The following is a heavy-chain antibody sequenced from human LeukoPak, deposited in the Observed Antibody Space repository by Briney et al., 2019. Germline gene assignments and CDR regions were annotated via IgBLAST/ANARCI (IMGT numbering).Heavy chain of an antibody. V-gene: IGHV3-64*01. Sequence: GGSLRLSCVASGFTFSSYAMHWVRQAPGKGLEYVSAITSNGGSTYYANSVKGRFTISRDNSKNTLYLQMGSLRAEDMAVYYCARAPPAGYYDQWGQGTLVTVSS. CDR2: ITSNGGST. D-gene: IGHD3-9*01. J-gene: IGHJ4*02. CDR1: GFTFSSYA. CDR3: ARAPPAGYYDQ.